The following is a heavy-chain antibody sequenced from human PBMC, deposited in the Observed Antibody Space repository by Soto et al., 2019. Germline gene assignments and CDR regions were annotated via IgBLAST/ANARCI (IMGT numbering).Heavy chain of an antibody. CDR1: GFTFSSYG. D-gene: IGHD6-13*01. CDR3: AKNLEQQLGPYFYFGIEV. V-gene: IGHV3-30*18. Sequence: QVQLVESGGGVVQPGRSLRLSCAASGFTFSSYGMHWVRQAPGKGLEWVAVISYDGSNKYYADSVKGRFTISRDNSKKCVDLKMNSLGAEDTAVYYCAKNLEQQLGPYFYFGIEVWGQGNTVHVFS. CDR2: ISYDGSNK. J-gene: IGHJ6*02.